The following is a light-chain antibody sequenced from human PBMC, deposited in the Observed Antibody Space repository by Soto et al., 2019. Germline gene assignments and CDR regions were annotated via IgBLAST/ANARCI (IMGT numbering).Light chain of an antibody. Sequence: DIQMTQSPSTLSASIGDRVNITCRASQSISSWLAWYQQKPGQAPRLLIYDASNRATGIPARFSGSGSGTDFILSINSLQPEDVATYYCQQLDSFPLTFGQGTRLEIK. J-gene: IGKJ5*01. CDR2: DAS. CDR3: QQLDSFPLT. CDR1: QSISSW. V-gene: IGKV1-5*01.